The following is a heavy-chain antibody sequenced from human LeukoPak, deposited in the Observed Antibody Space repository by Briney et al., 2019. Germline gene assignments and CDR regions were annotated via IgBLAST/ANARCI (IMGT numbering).Heavy chain of an antibody. CDR3: ARHPIAAAGNFDY. CDR2: IYYSGST. Sequence: PPETLSLTCTVSGRSLSSYSLSWIGQPPGKGLEGIGYIYYSGSTNYNPSLKSRVTISVDTSKNQFSLKLSSVTAADTAVYYCARHPIAAAGNFDYWGQGTLVTVSS. CDR1: GRSLSSYS. J-gene: IGHJ4*02. D-gene: IGHD6-13*01. V-gene: IGHV4-59*08.